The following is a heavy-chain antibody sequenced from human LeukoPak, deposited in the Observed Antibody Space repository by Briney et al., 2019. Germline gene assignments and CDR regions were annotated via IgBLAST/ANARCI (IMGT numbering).Heavy chain of an antibody. CDR2: ISSSSSTI. J-gene: IGHJ6*03. D-gene: IGHD3-3*01. CDR3: ARVGFGVVGYYYMDV. V-gene: IGHV3-48*01. Sequence: PGGSLRLSCAASGFTFSSYTMNWVRPAPGTGLEWVSYISSSSSTIYYADSVKGRFTISRDNAKNSLYLQMNSLRTEDTAVYYCARVGFGVVGYYYMDVWGKGTTVTVS. CDR1: GFTFSSYT.